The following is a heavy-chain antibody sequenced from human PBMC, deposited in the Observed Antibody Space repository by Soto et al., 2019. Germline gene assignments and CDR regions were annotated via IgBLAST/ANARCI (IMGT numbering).Heavy chain of an antibody. J-gene: IGHJ5*02. CDR3: ARMASAGTLNGFDP. Sequence: SSVKVSCKASGYTFINFDISWVRQAAGQGLEWLGWMNPGSGKTGYASKFQGRVAMTRDASTGTSHLELSSLTSDDTAVYYCARMASAGTLNGFDPWGQGTLVSVS. D-gene: IGHD6-13*01. V-gene: IGHV1-8*02. CDR2: MNPGSGKT. CDR1: GYTFINFD.